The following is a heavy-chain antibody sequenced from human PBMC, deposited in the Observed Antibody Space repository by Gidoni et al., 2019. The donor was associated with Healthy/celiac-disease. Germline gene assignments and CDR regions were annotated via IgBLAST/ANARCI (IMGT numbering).Heavy chain of an antibody. J-gene: IGHJ6*02. D-gene: IGHD1-26*01. V-gene: IGHV4-61*01. CDR2: IYYSGST. Sequence: QVQLQESGPGLVKPSETLSLTCTVSGGSVSSGSYYWSWIRQPPGKGLEWIGYIYYSGSTNYNPSLKSRVTISVDTSKNQFSLKLSSVTAADTAVYYCARETYFSGSYAASLYYYYGMDVWGQGTTVTVSS. CDR3: ARETYFSGSYAASLYYYYGMDV. CDR1: GGSVSSGSYY.